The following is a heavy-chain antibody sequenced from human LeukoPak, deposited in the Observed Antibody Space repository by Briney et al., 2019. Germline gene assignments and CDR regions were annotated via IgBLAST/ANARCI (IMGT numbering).Heavy chain of an antibody. CDR1: RFTFSSYS. D-gene: IGHD6-13*01. V-gene: IGHV3-21*01. CDR3: ASRYEQQLAIYYCYYGMDV. Sequence: GGSLRLSCAASRFTFSSYSMNWVRQAPGKGLEWVSSISSSSSYIYYADSVKGRFTISRDNAKNSLYLQMNSLRAEDTAVYYCASRYEQQLAIYYCYYGMDVWGQGTTVTVSS. CDR2: ISSSSSYI. J-gene: IGHJ6*02.